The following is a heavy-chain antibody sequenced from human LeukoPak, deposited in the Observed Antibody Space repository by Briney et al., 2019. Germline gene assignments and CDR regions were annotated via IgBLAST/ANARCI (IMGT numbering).Heavy chain of an antibody. CDR3: ARGLHGDYGYFDY. V-gene: IGHV1-69*13. Sequence: SVKVSCKASGGTFSSYAISWVRQAPGQGLEWMGGVIPMFATANYAPKFQDRVTITADESTSTAYMELRSLRSEDTAVYHCARGLHGDYGYFDYWGHGTLVTVSS. CDR1: GGTFSSYA. CDR2: VIPMFATA. D-gene: IGHD4-17*01. J-gene: IGHJ4*01.